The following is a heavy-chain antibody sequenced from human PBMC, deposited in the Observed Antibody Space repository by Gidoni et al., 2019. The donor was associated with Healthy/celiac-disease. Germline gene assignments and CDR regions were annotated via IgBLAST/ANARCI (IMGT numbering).Heavy chain of an antibody. V-gene: IGHV4-34*01. CDR3: ARGRVATTRVDY. CDR2: INHSGST. D-gene: IGHD5-12*01. Sequence: QVQLQQWCAGLLKPSETLSLTCAVYGGSFSGYYWSWLRPPPGKGLEWIGEINHSGSTNYNPSLKSRVTISVDTSKNQFSLKLSSVTAADTAVYYCARGRVATTRVDYWGQGTLVTVSS. J-gene: IGHJ4*02. CDR1: GGSFSGYY.